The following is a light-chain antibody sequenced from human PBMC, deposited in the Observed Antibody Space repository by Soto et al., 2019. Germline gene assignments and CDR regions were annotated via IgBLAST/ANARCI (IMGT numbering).Light chain of an antibody. CDR1: QGISSY. CDR3: KQYYSYPHT. Sequence: AIRITQPPSLFCGCTGESVATTSRSSQGISSYVAWYHQNLGKAPKLLIYAASALQSGVPSRFSGSGSGTAFTLAISCLQPEDFATYYCKQYYSYPHTFGKVTKVDIK. V-gene: IGKV1-8*01. J-gene: IGKJ1*01. CDR2: AAS.